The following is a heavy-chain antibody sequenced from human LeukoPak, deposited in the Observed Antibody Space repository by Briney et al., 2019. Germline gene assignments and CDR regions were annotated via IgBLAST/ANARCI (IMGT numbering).Heavy chain of an antibody. Sequence: GSLRLSCAASGFTFSSYGMHWVRQAPGKGLEWVAVISYDGSNKYYADSVKGRFTISRDNSKNTLYLQMNSLRADDTAVYYCAKPLHYYYSNAAWYFDLWGRGTLVTVSS. CDR1: GFTFSSYG. D-gene: IGHD3-22*01. J-gene: IGHJ2*01. CDR2: ISYDGSNK. V-gene: IGHV3-30*18. CDR3: AKPLHYYYSNAAWYFDL.